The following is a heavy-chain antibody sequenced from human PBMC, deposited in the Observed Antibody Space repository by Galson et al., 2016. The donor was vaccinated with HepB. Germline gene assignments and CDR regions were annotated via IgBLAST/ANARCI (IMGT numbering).Heavy chain of an antibody. CDR1: GFTFSTYS. CDR3: AREGGGNSYAGNAFDI. J-gene: IGHJ3*02. CDR2: ISGSSAYT. Sequence: SLRLSCAASGFTFSTYSMNWVRQAPGKGLEWVSFISGSSAYTNYADSVKGRVTISRDNAKKSLYLQLNSLRAEDTAVYYCAREGGGNSYAGNAFDIWGQGTMLTVSS. D-gene: IGHD4-23*01. V-gene: IGHV3-21*04.